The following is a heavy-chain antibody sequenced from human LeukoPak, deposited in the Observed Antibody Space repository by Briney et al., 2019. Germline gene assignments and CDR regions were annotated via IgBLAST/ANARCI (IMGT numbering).Heavy chain of an antibody. D-gene: IGHD2-15*01. V-gene: IGHV4-34*01. CDR1: GGSFSGYY. CDR2: INHSGST. CDR3: ARLVVVAATTDY. J-gene: IGHJ4*02. Sequence: PETLSLTCVVYGGSFSGYYWSWIRQPPGKGREWVGEINHSGSTNYNPSLKSRVTIPVDTSKNQFSLKLSSVTDADTAVYFCARLVVVAATTDYWGQGTLVTVS.